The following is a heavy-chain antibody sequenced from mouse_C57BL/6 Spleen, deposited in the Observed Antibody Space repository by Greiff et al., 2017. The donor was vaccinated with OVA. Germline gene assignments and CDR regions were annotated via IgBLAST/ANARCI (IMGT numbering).Heavy chain of an antibody. Sequence: EVKLQESGPGLVKPSQSLSLTCSVTGYSITSGYYWNWIRQFPGNKLEWMGYISYDGSNNYNPSLKNRISITRDTSKNQFFLKLNSVTTEDTATYYCARDPLYGNYEGWYFDVWGTGTTVTVSS. CDR2: ISYDGSN. CDR3: ARDPLYGNYEGWYFDV. J-gene: IGHJ1*03. V-gene: IGHV3-6*01. D-gene: IGHD2-1*01. CDR1: GYSITSGYY.